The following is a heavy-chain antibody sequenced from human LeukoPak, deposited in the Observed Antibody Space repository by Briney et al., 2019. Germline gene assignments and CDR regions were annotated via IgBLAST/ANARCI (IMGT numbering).Heavy chain of an antibody. Sequence: GGSLRLSCAASRFTFSSYWMSWVRQAPGKGLEWAANIRQDGGEIYYVDSVKGRSTISRDNAKNSLYLQMNSLRAEDTAVYYCARDEGVTGYYGMDVWGKGTTVTVSP. CDR1: RFTFSSYW. CDR3: ARDEGVTGYYGMDV. J-gene: IGHJ6*04. D-gene: IGHD2-21*02. V-gene: IGHV3-7*03. CDR2: IRQDGGEI.